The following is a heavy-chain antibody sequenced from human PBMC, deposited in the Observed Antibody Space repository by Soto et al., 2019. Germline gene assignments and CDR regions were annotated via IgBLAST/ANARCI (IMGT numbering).Heavy chain of an antibody. Sequence: QVQLVQSGAEVKKPGASVKVSCKASGYTFTSYAMHWVRQAPGQGLEWMGILNPTDGSTTYAQKFQGRVTMTRDTSTNTVYLELRTLTFDDTAVYYCARDEDSGSYYFDYWGQGSLVTVSS. J-gene: IGHJ4*02. CDR2: LNPTDGST. CDR3: ARDEDSGSYYFDY. V-gene: IGHV1-46*01. CDR1: GYTFTSYA. D-gene: IGHD1-26*01.